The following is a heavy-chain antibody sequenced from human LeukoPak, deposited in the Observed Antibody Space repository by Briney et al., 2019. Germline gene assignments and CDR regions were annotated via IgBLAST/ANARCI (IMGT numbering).Heavy chain of an antibody. D-gene: IGHD5-24*01. V-gene: IGHV4-31*03. CDR3: ARASRDGYNFDY. CDR1: GGSISSGGYY. Sequence: SQTLSLTCTVSGGSISSGGYYWSWIRQHPGKGLEWIVYIYYRGTTYYNPSLKSRVTISVDTSKNQFSLKLSSVTAADTAVYYCARASRDGYNFDYWGQGTLVTVSS. CDR2: IYYRGTT. J-gene: IGHJ4*02.